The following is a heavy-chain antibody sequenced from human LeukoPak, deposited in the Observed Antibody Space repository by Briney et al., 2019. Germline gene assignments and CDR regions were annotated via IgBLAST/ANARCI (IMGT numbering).Heavy chain of an antibody. D-gene: IGHD2/OR15-2a*01. CDR1: GFTFSDYY. J-gene: IGHJ4*02. V-gene: IGHV3-11*01. CDR3: GRDFRDRSMPIDY. Sequence: GGSLRLSCAASGFTFSDYYMSWIRQAPGKGLEWLSYISRSAISTHYADSEKGRFTISRDNAKNSLYLQMNSLRAEDTAVYYCGRDFRDRSMPIDYWGQGTLVTVSS. CDR2: ISRSAIST.